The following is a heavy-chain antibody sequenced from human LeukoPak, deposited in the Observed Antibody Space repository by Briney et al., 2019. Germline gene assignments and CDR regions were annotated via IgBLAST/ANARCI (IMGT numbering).Heavy chain of an antibody. J-gene: IGHJ4*02. D-gene: IGHD3-16*02. CDR3: ARSRSFDY. V-gene: IGHV3-74*01. CDR1: GFTFSSYW. Sequence: GGSLRLSCAASGFTFSSYWMHWVRQAPGEGLVWVSRINSDGTSTTHADSVKGRFTISRDNAKNTLYLQMNSLRAEDTAVYYCARSRSFDYWGQGTLVTASS. CDR2: INSDGTST.